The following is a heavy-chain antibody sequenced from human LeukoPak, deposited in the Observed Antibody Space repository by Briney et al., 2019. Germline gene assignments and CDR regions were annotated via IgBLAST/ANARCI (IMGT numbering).Heavy chain of an antibody. J-gene: IGHJ4*02. CDR1: GGTFSSYA. D-gene: IGHD3-22*01. CDR2: IIPIFGIA. CDR3: ARGSIGEYYDSSGSYYFDY. V-gene: IGHV1-69*04. Sequence: SVKVPCKASGGTFSSYAISWVRQAPGQGLEWMGRIIPIFGIANYAQKFQGRVTITADKSTSTAYMELSSLRSEDTAVYYCARGSIGEYYDSSGSYYFDYWGQGTLVTVSS.